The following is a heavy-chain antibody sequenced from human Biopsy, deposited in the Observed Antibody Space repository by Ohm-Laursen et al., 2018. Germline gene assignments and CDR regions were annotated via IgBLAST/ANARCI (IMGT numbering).Heavy chain of an antibody. CDR3: ARRPYTRDNWFDP. CDR1: GGSISGYY. D-gene: IGHD2-2*01. CDR2: IYSSGGT. Sequence: SDTLSLTCSISGGSISGYYWSWIRQPPGQGLEWIGYIYSSGGTDYNPSLKSRVTIPLDTSKNQFSLTLTSVTVADTAIYYCARRPYTRDNWFDPWGQGTLVTVSS. V-gene: IGHV4-4*08. J-gene: IGHJ5*02.